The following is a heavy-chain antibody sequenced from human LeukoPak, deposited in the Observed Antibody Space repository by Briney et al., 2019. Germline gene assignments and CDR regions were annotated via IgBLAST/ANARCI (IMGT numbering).Heavy chain of an antibody. V-gene: IGHV1-69*06. Sequence: SVKVSCKASGGTFSSYAISWVRQAPGQGLEWMGGIIPIFGTANYAQKFQGRVTITADKSTSTAYMELSSLRSEDTAAYYCAPRLGPNWFDPWGQGTLVTVSS. CDR2: IIPIFGTA. CDR3: APRLGPNWFDP. CDR1: GGTFSSYA. J-gene: IGHJ5*02. D-gene: IGHD7-27*01.